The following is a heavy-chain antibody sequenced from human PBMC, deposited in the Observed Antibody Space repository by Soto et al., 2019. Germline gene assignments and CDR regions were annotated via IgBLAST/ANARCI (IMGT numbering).Heavy chain of an antibody. CDR2: TYYRSKWYN. CDR1: GDSVSSNSAA. J-gene: IGHJ6*02. CDR3: VCSFFWSGYQPYYYYGMDV. V-gene: IGHV6-1*01. Sequence: SQTLSLTCAISGDSVSSNSAAWNWIRQSPSRGLEWLGRTYYRSKWYNDYAVSVKSRITINPDTSKNQFSLQLNSVTPEDTAVYYGVCSFFWSGYQPYYYYGMDVWGQGTTVSV. D-gene: IGHD3-3*01.